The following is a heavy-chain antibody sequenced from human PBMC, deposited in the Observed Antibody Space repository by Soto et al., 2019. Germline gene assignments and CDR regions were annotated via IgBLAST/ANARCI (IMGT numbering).Heavy chain of an antibody. J-gene: IGHJ6*02. CDR2: INHSGST. CDR1: GGSFSGYY. V-gene: IGHV4-34*01. Sequence: SETLSLTCAVYGGSFSGYYWSWIRQPPGKGLEWIGEINHSGSTNYNPSLKSRVTISVDTSKNQFSLKLSSVTAADTAVYYCARGPRRYYYYYGMDVWGQGTTVTVSS. CDR3: ARGPRRYYYYYGMDV.